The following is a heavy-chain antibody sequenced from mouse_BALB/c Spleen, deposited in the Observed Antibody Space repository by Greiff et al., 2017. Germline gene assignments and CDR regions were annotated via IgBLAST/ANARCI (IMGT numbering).Heavy chain of an antibody. D-gene: IGHD2-2*01. CDR2: ISSGGST. J-gene: IGHJ4*01. CDR3: ARDGYYNAMDY. CDR1: GFTFSSYA. V-gene: IGHV5-6-5*01. Sequence: EVQLVESGGGLVKPGGSLKLSCAASGFTFSSYAMSWVRQTPEKRLEWVASISSGGSTYYPDSVKGRFTISRDNARNILYLQMSSLRSEDTAMYYCARDGYYNAMDYWGQGTSVTVSS.